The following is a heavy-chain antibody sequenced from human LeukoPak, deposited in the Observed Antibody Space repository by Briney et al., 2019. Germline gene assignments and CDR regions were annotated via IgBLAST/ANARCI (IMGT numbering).Heavy chain of an antibody. Sequence: PGGSLRLSCAASGSTFSNYWMTWVRQAPGKGLEWVAFIRYDGSNKYYADSVKGRFTISRDNSKNTLYLQMNSLRAEDTAVYYCAKDPGRGYCSSTSCFLDYWGQGTLVTVSS. J-gene: IGHJ4*02. D-gene: IGHD2-2*03. CDR3: AKDPGRGYCSSTSCFLDY. CDR1: GSTFSNYW. CDR2: IRYDGSNK. V-gene: IGHV3-30*02.